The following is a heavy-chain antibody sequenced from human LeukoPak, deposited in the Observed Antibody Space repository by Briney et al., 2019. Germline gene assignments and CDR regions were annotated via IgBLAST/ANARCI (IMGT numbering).Heavy chain of an antibody. CDR2: ISWNSGSI. Sequence: PGRSLRLACAASGFTFDDYAMHWVRQAPGKGLEWVSGISWNSGSIGYADSVKGRFTISRDNAKNSLYLQMNSLRAEDTALYYCAKGKQWLVRHYYYYYMDVWGKGTTVTVSS. CDR1: GFTFDDYA. CDR3: AKGKQWLVRHYYYYYMDV. J-gene: IGHJ6*03. D-gene: IGHD6-19*01. V-gene: IGHV3-9*01.